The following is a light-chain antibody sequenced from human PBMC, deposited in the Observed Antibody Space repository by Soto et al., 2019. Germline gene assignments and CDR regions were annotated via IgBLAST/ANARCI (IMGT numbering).Light chain of an antibody. CDR2: EVR. Sequence: QSALTQPASVSGSPGQSITVSCTGTNTDVGGYNYVSWYQHRPGKAPRLMIYEVRNRLSGVSNRFSGSKSGNTASLTISGLQSEDEADYYCTSYTSSDTVIFGGGTKLTVL. J-gene: IGLJ2*01. CDR1: NTDVGGYNY. V-gene: IGLV2-14*01. CDR3: TSYTSSDTVI.